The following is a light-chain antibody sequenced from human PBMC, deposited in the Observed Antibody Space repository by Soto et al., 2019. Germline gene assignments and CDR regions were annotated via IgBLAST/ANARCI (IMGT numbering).Light chain of an antibody. Sequence: NFMLTQPHSVSESRGKTVTISCTRGSGSIASSYVQWYQQRPGSAPTTVIYEDNQRPSGVPDRFSGSIDRSSNSASLTISGLKTEDEADYYCPSSDDSTHVIFGGGTKLTVL. CDR2: EDN. V-gene: IGLV6-57*04. CDR1: SGSIASSY. CDR3: PSSDDSTHVI. J-gene: IGLJ2*01.